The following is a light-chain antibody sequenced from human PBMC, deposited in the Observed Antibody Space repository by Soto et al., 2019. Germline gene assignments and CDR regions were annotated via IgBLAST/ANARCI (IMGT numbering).Light chain of an antibody. CDR1: QSVLHKSYKNNY. V-gene: IGKV4-1*01. CDR2: WAS. J-gene: IGKJ4*01. Sequence: DIVMTQSPDSLAVSLGERATINCKSSQSVLHKSYKNNYLAWYQQKPGHPPKVLIYWASTRQSGVPDRFSGSGSGTDFTLTISDLQAEDVAVYYCQQSYSSPLTFGGGTKVEIK. CDR3: QQSYSSPLT.